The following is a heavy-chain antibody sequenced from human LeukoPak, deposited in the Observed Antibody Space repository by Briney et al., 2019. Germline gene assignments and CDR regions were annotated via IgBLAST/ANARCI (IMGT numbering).Heavy chain of an antibody. V-gene: IGHV3-21*01. Sequence: GGSLRLSCAASGFTFSSYSMNWVRQAPGKGLEWVSSISSSSSYIYYADSVKGRFTISRDNAKNSLYLQMNSLRAEDTAVYYRARLPSSGYYSGNYWGQGTLVTVSS. D-gene: IGHD3-22*01. CDR3: ARLPSSGYYSGNY. CDR1: GFTFSSYS. CDR2: ISSSSSYI. J-gene: IGHJ4*02.